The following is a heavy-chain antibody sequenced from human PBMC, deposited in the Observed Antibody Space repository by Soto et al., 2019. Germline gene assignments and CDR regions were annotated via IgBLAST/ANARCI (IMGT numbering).Heavy chain of an antibody. CDR3: ARDRGYCSGGSCYLYYLPDAFDI. V-gene: IGHV1-18*04. CDR1: GYTFTSYY. CDR2: ISAYNGNT. Sequence: ASVKVSCKASGYTFTSYYMHWVRQAPGQGLEWMGWISAYNGNTNYAQKLQGRVTMTTDTSTSTAYMELRSLRSDDTAVYYCARDRGYCSGGSCYLYYLPDAFDIWGQGTMVTVSS. J-gene: IGHJ3*02. D-gene: IGHD2-15*01.